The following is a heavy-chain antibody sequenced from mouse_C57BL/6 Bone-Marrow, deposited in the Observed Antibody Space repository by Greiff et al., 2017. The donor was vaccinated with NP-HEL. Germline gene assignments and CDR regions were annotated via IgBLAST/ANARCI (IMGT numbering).Heavy chain of an antibody. Sequence: VKLMESGPGLVQPSQSLSITCTVSGFSLTSYGVHWVRQSPGKGLEWLGVIWSGGGTAYNAAFMSRLSITKNNSKSQVFFKMNSLLADDTAIYYGASYDGYSYYAMDYWGQGTSVTVSS. CDR2: IWSGGGT. V-gene: IGHV2-5*01. D-gene: IGHD2-3*01. CDR3: ASYDGYSYYAMDY. CDR1: GFSLTSYG. J-gene: IGHJ4*01.